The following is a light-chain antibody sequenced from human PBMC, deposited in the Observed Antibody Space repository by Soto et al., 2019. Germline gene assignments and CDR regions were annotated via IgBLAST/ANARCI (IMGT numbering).Light chain of an antibody. J-gene: IGKJ1*01. Sequence: EMLLTQSPGTLSLSPGERATLSCRARESVSRSYLAWYQQKPGQAPRLLIYGASSRATGPTDRFSGSGSGTDFTLTISRLEPEDFAVYCCQQYVILPNTFGQGTMVEIK. CDR1: ESVSRSY. CDR2: GAS. CDR3: QQYVILPNT. V-gene: IGKV3-20*01.